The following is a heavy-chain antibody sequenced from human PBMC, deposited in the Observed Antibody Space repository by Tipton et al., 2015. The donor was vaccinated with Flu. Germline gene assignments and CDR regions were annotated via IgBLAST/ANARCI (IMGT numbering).Heavy chain of an antibody. J-gene: IGHJ4*02. V-gene: IGHV3-64*02. Sequence: SLRLSCAASGFIFSDYALHWVRQAPGRGLEYVSAISSNGDNTYYADSVKGRFTISRDNAKNSVFLQMKSLRVEDTALYFCVRDRYGKGFDYWGQGTSVTVSS. D-gene: IGHD4-17*01. CDR2: ISSNGDNT. CDR3: VRDRYGKGFDY. CDR1: GFIFSDYA.